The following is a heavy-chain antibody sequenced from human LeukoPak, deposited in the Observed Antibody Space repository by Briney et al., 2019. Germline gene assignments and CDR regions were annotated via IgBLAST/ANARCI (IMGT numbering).Heavy chain of an antibody. CDR2: ISYDGSNK. D-gene: IGHD2-15*01. J-gene: IGHJ3*02. Sequence: GGSLRLSCAASGFSFSNYAMHWVRQAPGKGLEWVAVISYDGSNKYYADSVKGRFTISRDNSKNTLYLQMNSLRAEDTAVYYCARDNLRAWDTYCSGGSCYGAAFDIWGQGTMVTVSS. CDR1: GFSFSNYA. V-gene: IGHV3-30-3*01. CDR3: ARDNLRAWDTYCSGGSCYGAAFDI.